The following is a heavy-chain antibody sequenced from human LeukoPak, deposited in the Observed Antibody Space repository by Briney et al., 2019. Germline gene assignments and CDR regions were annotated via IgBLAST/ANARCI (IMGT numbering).Heavy chain of an antibody. V-gene: IGHV4-34*01. J-gene: IGHJ6*04. D-gene: IGHD2-2*01. Sequence: PPETLSLTCAVYGGSFSGYYWSWIRQPPGKGLEWIGEINHSGSTNYNPSLKSRVTISVDTSKNQFSLKLSSVTAADTAVYYCARGRGLPAAAYYYYGMDVWGKGTTVTVSS. CDR2: INHSGST. CDR3: ARGRGLPAAAYYYYGMDV. CDR1: GGSFSGYY.